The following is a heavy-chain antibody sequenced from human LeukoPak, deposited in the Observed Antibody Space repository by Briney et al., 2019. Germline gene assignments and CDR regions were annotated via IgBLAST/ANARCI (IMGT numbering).Heavy chain of an antibody. V-gene: IGHV1-69*04. Sequence: ASVKVSCRASVGTFSSYAIRWVRQAPGQGLEWMGRIIPILGIANYAQKFQGRVTITAHKSTSTAYMELSRLRSEDTAVYYCARSDSIAAAGDNWFDPWGQGTLVTISS. CDR1: VGTFSSYA. J-gene: IGHJ5*02. CDR3: ARSDSIAAAGDNWFDP. CDR2: IIPILGIA. D-gene: IGHD6-13*01.